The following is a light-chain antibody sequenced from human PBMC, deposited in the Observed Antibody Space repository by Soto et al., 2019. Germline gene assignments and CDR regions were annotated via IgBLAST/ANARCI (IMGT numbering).Light chain of an antibody. J-gene: IGKJ1*01. CDR3: QQYNNYST. V-gene: IGKV1-5*01. CDR2: DAS. CDR1: QGISDW. Sequence: DIQMTQSPSTLSASVGDRVTITCRASQGISDWLAWFQLKPGKAPKLLIYDASSLESGVPSRFSGSGSGTEFTLTISSLQPDDFATYYCQQYNNYSTFGQGSMVDIK.